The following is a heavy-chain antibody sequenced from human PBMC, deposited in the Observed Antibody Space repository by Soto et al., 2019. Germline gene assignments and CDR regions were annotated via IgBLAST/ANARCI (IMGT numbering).Heavy chain of an antibody. J-gene: IGHJ4*02. CDR2: IYYSGST. Sequence: SETLSLTCTVSGGSISSYYWSWIRQPPGKGLEWIGYIYYSGSTNYNPSLKSRVTISVDTSKNQFSLKLSSVTAADTAVYYCARFSVSNNFDYWGQGTLVTVSS. CDR3: ARFSVSNNFDY. V-gene: IGHV4-59*08. CDR1: GGSISSYY. D-gene: IGHD4-17*01.